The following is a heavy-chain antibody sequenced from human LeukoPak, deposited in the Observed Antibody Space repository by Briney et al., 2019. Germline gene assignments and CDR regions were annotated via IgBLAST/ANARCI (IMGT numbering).Heavy chain of an antibody. CDR3: ATRRYCSSTSCYRRDYWFDP. D-gene: IGHD2-2*01. V-gene: IGHV4-34*01. CDR2: INHSGGT. J-gene: IGHJ5*02. Sequence: PSETLSLTCAVYGGSFSGYYWSWIRQPPGKGLEWIGEINHSGGTNYNPSLKSRVTISVDTSKNQFSLKLSSVTAADTAVYYCATRRYCSSTSCYRRDYWFDPWGQGTLVTASS. CDR1: GGSFSGYY.